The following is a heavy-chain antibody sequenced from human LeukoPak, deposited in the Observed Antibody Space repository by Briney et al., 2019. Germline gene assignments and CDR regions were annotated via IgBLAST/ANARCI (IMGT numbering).Heavy chain of an antibody. J-gene: IGHJ4*02. D-gene: IGHD2-15*01. V-gene: IGHV1-8*01. CDR3: ARGASLRAVVVGATTSPPMPYDF. CDR2: MNPNSGNT. Sequence: ASVKVSCKASGYTFTSYDISWVRQATGQGLEWMGWMNPNSGNTGYAQKFQGRVTMTRDTSISTAYMELSSLGSEDTAVYYCARGASLRAVVVGATTSPPMPYDFWGQGTLVTVSS. CDR1: GYTFTSYD.